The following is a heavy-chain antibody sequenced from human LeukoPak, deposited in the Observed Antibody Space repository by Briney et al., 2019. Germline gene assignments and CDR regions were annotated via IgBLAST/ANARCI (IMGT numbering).Heavy chain of an antibody. CDR2: ISDGGWT. CDR3: AKDEQWLPDY. D-gene: IGHD6-19*01. J-gene: IGHJ4*02. CDR1: ALPPSNYA. V-gene: IGHV3-23*01. Sequence: GGSLRLSCAASALPPSNYAMSWVRQAPGKGLEWVSSISDGGWTAYADSVKGRFTISRDNSKNTLYLQMNSLRAEDTAVYYCAKDEQWLPDYWGQGTLVTVSS.